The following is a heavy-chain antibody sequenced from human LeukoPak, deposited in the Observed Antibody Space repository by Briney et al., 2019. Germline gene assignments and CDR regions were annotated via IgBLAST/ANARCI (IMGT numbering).Heavy chain of an antibody. V-gene: IGHV1-46*01. D-gene: IGHD3-10*01. CDR1: GYTFTAYY. Sequence: ASVKVSCKASGYTFTAYYMHWVRQAPGQGLEWMGIIDPSGGGTNYAQKFQGRVTMTRDTSTSTVYMELSSLRSEDTAVYYCASLGSGSSRIIDFDYWGQGTLVTVSS. CDR2: IDPSGGGT. CDR3: ASLGSGSSRIIDFDY. J-gene: IGHJ4*02.